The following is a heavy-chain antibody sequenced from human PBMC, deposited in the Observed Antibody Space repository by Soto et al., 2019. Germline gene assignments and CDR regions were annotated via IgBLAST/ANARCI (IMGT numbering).Heavy chain of an antibody. CDR1: GFAFGSYA. D-gene: IGHD3-3*02. CDR3: AKHWDY. V-gene: IGHV3-23*01. Sequence: GXSLRLSCAASGFAFGSYAMSWVRQAPGRGLEWVSNIRSSGDNTYYADSVKGRFTISRDNSRNTLYLEMNTLRAEDTAVYYCAKHWDYWGQGTLVTVSS. J-gene: IGHJ4*02. CDR2: IRSSGDNT.